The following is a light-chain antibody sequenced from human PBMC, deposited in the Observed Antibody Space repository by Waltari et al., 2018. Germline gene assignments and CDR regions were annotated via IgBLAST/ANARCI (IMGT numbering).Light chain of an antibody. CDR1: TSDIGGNT. CDR2: SND. Sequence: QSVLTQPPSASGTPGQRVTISCSGSTSDIGGNTVVWYQQLPGTAPKLLIHSNDQRPSGFPDRFSGFKSGTSASLAISVLQSEDECEYFCAAWDDSLTYVFGTGTKVTVL. CDR3: AAWDDSLTYV. J-gene: IGLJ1*01. V-gene: IGLV1-44*01.